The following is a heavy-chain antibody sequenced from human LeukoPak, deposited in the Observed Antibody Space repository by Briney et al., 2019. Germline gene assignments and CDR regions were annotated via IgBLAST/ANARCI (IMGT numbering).Heavy chain of an antibody. D-gene: IGHD6-13*01. J-gene: IGHJ4*02. V-gene: IGHV3-48*01. CDR3: ARDLDIAAAGSFYFDY. CDR1: GFTFSSYS. Sequence: GGSLRLSCAASGFTFSSYSMNWVRQAPGKGLEWVSYISSSSSTIYYADSVKGRFTISRDNAKNSLYLQMNSLRAEDTAVYYCARDLDIAAAGSFYFDYWGQGTLVTVSS. CDR2: ISSSSSTI.